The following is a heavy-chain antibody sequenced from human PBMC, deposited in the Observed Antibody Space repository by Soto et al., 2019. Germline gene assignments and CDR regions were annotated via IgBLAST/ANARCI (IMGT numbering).Heavy chain of an antibody. V-gene: IGHV1-58*01. J-gene: IGHJ4*02. CDR3: AKDATRGNFYRAC. CDR1: GFTFTSSA. D-gene: IGHD1-26*01. Sequence: ASVKVSFKASGFTFTSSAVQWVRQARGQRLEWIGWIVVGSGNTNYAQKFQERVTITRDMSTSTAYMELSSLRSEDTAVYYGAKDATRGNFYRACWGQRTLVTVSS. CDR2: IVVGSGNT.